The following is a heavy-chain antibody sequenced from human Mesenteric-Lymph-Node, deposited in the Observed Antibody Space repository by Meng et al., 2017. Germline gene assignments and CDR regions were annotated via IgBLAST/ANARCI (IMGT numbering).Heavy chain of an antibody. Sequence: LVEAGGDGKKPWAAVKVTGKSAGHTFTNYGITWVRQAPGQGLEWRGWINAYNGDTNYAQTLQGRVTMTTDTSTSTAYMELRSLGSDDTAVYYCARVEVGITSGDYWGQGTLVTVSS. CDR1: GHTFTNYG. CDR3: ARVEVGITSGDY. V-gene: IGHV1-18*01. D-gene: IGHD1-26*01. CDR2: INAYNGDT. J-gene: IGHJ4*02.